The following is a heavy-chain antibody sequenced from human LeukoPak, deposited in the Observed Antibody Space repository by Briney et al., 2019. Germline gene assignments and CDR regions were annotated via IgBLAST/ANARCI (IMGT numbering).Heavy chain of an antibody. D-gene: IGHD3-22*01. CDR2: ISAYIGNT. CDR1: GYTFTSYG. J-gene: IGHJ4*02. CDR3: ARVGLTMISFPLRS. Sequence: ASVKVSCKASGYTFTSYGISWVRQAPGQGLEWMGWISAYIGNTNYAQKLQGRVTMTTDTSTSTAYMELRSLRSDDTAVYYCARVGLTMISFPLRSWGQGTLVTVSS. V-gene: IGHV1-18*01.